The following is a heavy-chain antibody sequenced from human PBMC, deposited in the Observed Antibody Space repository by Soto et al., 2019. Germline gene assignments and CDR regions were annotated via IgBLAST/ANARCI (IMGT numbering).Heavy chain of an antibody. V-gene: IGHV3-33*01. CDR3: ARDRRVGVAALLDY. Sequence: QVQLVESGGGVVQPGRSLRLSCAASGFTFSSYGMHWVRQAPGKGLEWVAVIWYDGSNKYYADSAKGRFTISRDNSKNTLYLQMNSLRAEDTAVYYCARDRRVGVAALLDYWGQGTLVTVSS. D-gene: IGHD6-6*01. J-gene: IGHJ4*02. CDR1: GFTFSSYG. CDR2: IWYDGSNK.